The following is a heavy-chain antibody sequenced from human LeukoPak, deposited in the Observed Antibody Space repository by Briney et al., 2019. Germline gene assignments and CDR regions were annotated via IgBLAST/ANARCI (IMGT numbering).Heavy chain of an antibody. V-gene: IGHV3-7*01. CDR3: ANQLGYCSSTSCYKVY. CDR1: GFTFSSYW. J-gene: IGHJ4*02. Sequence: PGGSLRLSXAASGFTFSSYWMSWVRQAPGKGLEWVANIKQDGSEKYYVDSVKGRFTISRDNAKNSLYLQMNSLRAEDTAVYYCANQLGYCSSTSCYKVYWGQGTLVTVSS. D-gene: IGHD2-2*02. CDR2: IKQDGSEK.